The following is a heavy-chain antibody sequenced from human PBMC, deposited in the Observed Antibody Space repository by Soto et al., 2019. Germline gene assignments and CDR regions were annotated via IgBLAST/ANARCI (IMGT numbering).Heavy chain of an antibody. Sequence: PGGSLRLSCAASGFSFSNYEMNRVRQAPGKGLEWVAYISSGGDTIHYADSVRGRFTVSRDNARNSLSLQMNTLRVEDTALYYCARDRAAGGYWGQGTLVTVSS. D-gene: IGHD6-13*01. CDR1: GFSFSNYE. V-gene: IGHV3-48*03. CDR2: ISSGGDTI. CDR3: ARDRAAGGY. J-gene: IGHJ4*02.